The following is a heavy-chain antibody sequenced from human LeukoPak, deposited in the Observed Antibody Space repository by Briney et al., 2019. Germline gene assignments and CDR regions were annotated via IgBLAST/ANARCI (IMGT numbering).Heavy chain of an antibody. CDR3: AKDEGARGGDY. V-gene: IGHV3-23*01. CDR1: GFTFSSYA. CDR2: IGRSGSNT. D-gene: IGHD1-26*01. Sequence: PGGSLRLSCAASGFTFSSYAMTWVRQAPGKGLEWVSTIGRSGSNTYYADSVKGRFTISRDNSKNTLYLQMNSLRAEDTAVYCCAKDEGARGGDYWGQGTLVTVSS. J-gene: IGHJ4*02.